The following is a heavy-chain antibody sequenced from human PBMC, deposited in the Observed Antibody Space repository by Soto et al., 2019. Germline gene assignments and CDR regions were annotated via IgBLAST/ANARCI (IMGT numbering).Heavy chain of an antibody. J-gene: IGHJ6*02. CDR3: ARDRGYDAHDYYYNAMDV. CDR1: GFTFRTYT. V-gene: IGHV3-21*01. D-gene: IGHD2-15*01. Sequence: LRLSCISSGFTFRTYTMNWVRQSPGKGLEWVSGIRGFSPYTFYAESVKGRFTISRDNAKNSLYLQMNSLRAEDTAVYYCARDRGYDAHDYYYNAMDVWGQGTTVTVSS. CDR2: IRGFSPYT.